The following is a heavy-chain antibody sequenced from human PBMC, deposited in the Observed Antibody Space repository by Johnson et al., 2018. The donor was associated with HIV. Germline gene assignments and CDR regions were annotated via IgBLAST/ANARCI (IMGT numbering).Heavy chain of an antibody. V-gene: IGHV3-30*02. D-gene: IGHD1-26*01. Sequence: QVQLVESGGGLVQPGGSLRLSCAASGFTFSSYWMIWVRQAPGKGLEWVAFTRYDGSNKYYADSVKGRFTISRDNSKNTLYLQMKSLRVEDTAVYYCAKESKWESRTPHDFDMWGQGTMVTVSS. CDR2: TRYDGSNK. CDR1: GFTFSSYW. J-gene: IGHJ3*02. CDR3: AKESKWESRTPHDFDM.